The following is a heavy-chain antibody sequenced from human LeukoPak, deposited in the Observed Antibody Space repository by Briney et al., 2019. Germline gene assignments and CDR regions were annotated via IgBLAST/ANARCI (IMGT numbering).Heavy chain of an antibody. D-gene: IGHD5-24*01. V-gene: IGHV3-74*01. CDR2: INSDGSNT. CDR3: ARADRDGNKRFLD. Sequence: GGSLRLSCAASGFTFSSSWMHWVRQGPGKGLVWISRINSDGSNTVYADSVKGRFTISRDNAEHTLYLQMNSLRDEDTAVYYCARADRDGNKRFLDWGQGTLVTVSS. CDR1: GFTFSSSW. J-gene: IGHJ4*02.